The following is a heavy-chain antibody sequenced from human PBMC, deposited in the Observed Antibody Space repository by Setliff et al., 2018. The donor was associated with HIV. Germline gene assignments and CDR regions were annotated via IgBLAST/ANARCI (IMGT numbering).Heavy chain of an antibody. CDR3: VSWPSSYWSYYYYYIDV. CDR2: IRPSGSTL. CDR1: GFEFSDYY. V-gene: IGHV3-11*01. Sequence: GGSLRLSCAASGFEFSDYYMSWIRQAPGKGLEWVSYIRPSGSTLYYADSVKGRFTISRDNAKNSLHLQMNSLSAEDTAVDYCVSWPSSYWSYYYYYIDVWGKGTTVTVSS. D-gene: IGHD6-13*01. J-gene: IGHJ6*03.